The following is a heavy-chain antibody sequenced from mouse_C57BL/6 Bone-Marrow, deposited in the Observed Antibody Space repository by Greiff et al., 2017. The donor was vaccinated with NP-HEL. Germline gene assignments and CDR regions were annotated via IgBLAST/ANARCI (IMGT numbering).Heavy chain of an antibody. J-gene: IGHJ4*01. V-gene: IGHV1-85*01. CDR2: IYPRDGST. D-gene: IGHD2-5*01. CDR1: GYTFTSYD. CDR3: ATSYYSNWRAMDY. Sequence: VKLVESGPELVKPGASVKLSCKASGYTFTSYDINWVKQRPGQGLEWIGWIYPRDGSTKYNEKFKGKATLTVDTSSSTAYMELHSLTSEDSAVYFCATSYYSNWRAMDYWGQGTSVTVSS.